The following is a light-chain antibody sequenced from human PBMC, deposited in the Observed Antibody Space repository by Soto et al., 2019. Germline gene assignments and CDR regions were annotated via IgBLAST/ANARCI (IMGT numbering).Light chain of an antibody. V-gene: IGKV3-15*01. J-gene: IGKJ1*01. CDR1: QSVYTN. CDR2: AAT. Sequence: VLTQSPYTLSVSPGERATLPCRASQSVYTNFAWFQQKPGQAPRLLIYAATARATGVPARFSGSGSGTDFTLTITNLQPEDFATYYCQQTSSTPRTFGQGTKVDIK. CDR3: QQTSSTPRT.